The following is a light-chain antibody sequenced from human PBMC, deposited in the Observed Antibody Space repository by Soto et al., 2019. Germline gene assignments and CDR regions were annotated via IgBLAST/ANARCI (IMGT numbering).Light chain of an antibody. J-gene: IGKJ5*01. Sequence: IQRTQSPSTLSAAVGARVIITCRASQTISRWLAWYQQKPGTAPKLLIYDASSLESWVPSRFSGSGSGTDFTLAISSLQPDDFATYYCQHRYRTPTFGQGTRLEIK. CDR3: QHRYRTPT. V-gene: IGKV1-5*01. CDR2: DAS. CDR1: QTISRW.